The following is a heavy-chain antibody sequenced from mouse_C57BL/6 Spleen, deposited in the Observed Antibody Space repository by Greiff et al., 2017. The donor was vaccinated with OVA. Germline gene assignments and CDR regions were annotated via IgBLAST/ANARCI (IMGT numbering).Heavy chain of an antibody. CDR1: GYAFSSYW. CDR3: ARSWSYYFDY. J-gene: IGHJ2*01. Sequence: QVQLKESGAELVKPGASVKISCKASGYAFSSYWMNWVKQRPGKGLEWIGQIYPGDGDTNYNGKFKGKATLTADKSSSTAYMQLSSLTSEDSAVYFCARSWSYYFDYWGQGTTLTVSS. V-gene: IGHV1-80*01. CDR2: IYPGDGDT. D-gene: IGHD1-1*02.